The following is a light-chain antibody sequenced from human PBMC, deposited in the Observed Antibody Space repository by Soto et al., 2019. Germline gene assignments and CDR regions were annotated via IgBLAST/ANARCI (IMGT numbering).Light chain of an antibody. J-gene: IGKJ1*01. CDR3: QQYDNWPWGT. V-gene: IGKV3-15*01. Sequence: EIVMTQSPATLSVSPGERATLSCRASQSVSSNLAWYQQKPGQTPRLLIHGASTRATGIPARFSGSGSGTEFTLTISSLQSEDFAVYYCQQYDNWPWGTFGQGNKVEIK. CDR1: QSVSSN. CDR2: GAS.